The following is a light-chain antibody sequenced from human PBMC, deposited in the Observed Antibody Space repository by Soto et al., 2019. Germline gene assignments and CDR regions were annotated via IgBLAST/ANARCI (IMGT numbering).Light chain of an antibody. V-gene: IGLV2-23*02. CDR2: EVS. CDR3: CSYASSSTYWV. J-gene: IGLJ3*02. CDR1: SSDAGSYNF. Sequence: QSVLTQPASVSGSPGQSITISCTGTSSDAGSYNFVSWYQQHPGKAPKVMIYEVSKRPSGVSNRFSGSKSGNTASLTISGLQAEDEADYYCCSYASSSTYWVFGGGTKVTVL.